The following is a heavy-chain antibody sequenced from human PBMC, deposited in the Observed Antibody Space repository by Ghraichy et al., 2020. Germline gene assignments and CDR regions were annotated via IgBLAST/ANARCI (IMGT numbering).Heavy chain of an antibody. CDR3: AREFGCSGGSCHFGNWFDP. Sequence: SQTLSLTCTVSGGSISSYYWSWIRQPPGKGLEWIGSIYYSGSTNYNPSLKSRVTISVDTSKNQFSLKLSSVTAADTAVYYCAREFGCSGGSCHFGNWFDPWGQGTLVTVSS. D-gene: IGHD2-15*01. CDR1: GGSISSYY. V-gene: IGHV4-59*01. CDR2: IYYSGST. J-gene: IGHJ5*02.